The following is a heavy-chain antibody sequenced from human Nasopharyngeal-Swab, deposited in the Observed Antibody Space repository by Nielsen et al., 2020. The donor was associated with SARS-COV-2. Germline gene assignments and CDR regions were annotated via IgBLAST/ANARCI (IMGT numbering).Heavy chain of an antibody. CDR1: GFTFSSYG. CDR2: IWYDGSNK. D-gene: IGHD3-22*01. CDR3: ARGSSGLPDY. Sequence: GASLKISCAASGFTFSSYGMHWVRQAPGKGLEWVAVIWYDGSNKYYADSVKGRFTISRDNSKNTLYLQMNSLRAEDTAVYYCARGSSGLPDYWGQGTLVTVSS. J-gene: IGHJ4*02. V-gene: IGHV3-33*01.